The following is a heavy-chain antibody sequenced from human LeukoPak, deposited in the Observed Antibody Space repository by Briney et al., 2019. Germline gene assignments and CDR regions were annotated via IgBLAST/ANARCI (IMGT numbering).Heavy chain of an antibody. D-gene: IGHD3-10*01. CDR2: INPNSGGT. Sequence: ASVKVSCKASGYTFTGYYMHWVRQAPGQGLEWMGWINPNSGGTNYAQKFQGRVTMTRGTSISTAYMELSRLRSDDTAVYYCARALPAASYGMDVWGQGTTVTVSS. V-gene: IGHV1-2*02. CDR3: ARALPAASYGMDV. J-gene: IGHJ6*02. CDR1: GYTFTGYY.